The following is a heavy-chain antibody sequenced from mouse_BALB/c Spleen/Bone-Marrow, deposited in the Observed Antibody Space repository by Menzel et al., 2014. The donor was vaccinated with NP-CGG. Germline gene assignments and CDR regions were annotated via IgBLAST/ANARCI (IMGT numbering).Heavy chain of an antibody. V-gene: IGHV14-3*02. CDR2: IDPANGNT. CDR3: ARGYYDYVYAMDY. CDR1: GLNIKDTY. D-gene: IGHD2-4*01. J-gene: IGHJ4*01. Sequence: VQLKQSGAELVKPGASVKLSCTASGLNIKDTYMHWVKQRPEQGLEWIGGIDPANGNTKYDPKFQGKATITADTSSNTAYLQLSSLTSEDTAVYYCARGYYDYVYAMDYWGQGTSVTVSS.